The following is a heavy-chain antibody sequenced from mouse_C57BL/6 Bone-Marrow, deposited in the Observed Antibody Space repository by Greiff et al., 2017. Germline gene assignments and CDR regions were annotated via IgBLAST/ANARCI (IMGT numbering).Heavy chain of an antibody. Sequence: QVQLQHSGAELAKPGASVKLSCQASGYNFPSYWMHWVKQRHGQGLEWIGYINPSSGYTKYNQKFKDKATLTADKSSSTAYMQLSSRTYEDSAVYYCARGGSKGAMDYWGQGTSVTVSS. CDR1: GYNFPSYW. V-gene: IGHV1-7*01. CDR2: INPSSGYT. CDR3: ARGGSKGAMDY. J-gene: IGHJ4*01. D-gene: IGHD1-3*01.